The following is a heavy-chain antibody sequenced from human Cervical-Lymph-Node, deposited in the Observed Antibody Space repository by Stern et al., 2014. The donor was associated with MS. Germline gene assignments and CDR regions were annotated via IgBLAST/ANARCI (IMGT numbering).Heavy chain of an antibody. D-gene: IGHD2/OR15-2a*01. V-gene: IGHV1-18*01. CDR2: INAFNDDT. J-gene: IGHJ6*02. CDR3: ARGEISPYYYDGMDV. Sequence: DQLVESGAEVKKPGASVKVSCKASGYTFSDYGITWVRQAPGQGLEWMGWINAFNDDTNYAQKFQGRVTMTTDTSTSTAYMEVRTLRSDDTAVYYCARGEISPYYYDGMDVWGQGTTVAVSS. CDR1: GYTFSDYG.